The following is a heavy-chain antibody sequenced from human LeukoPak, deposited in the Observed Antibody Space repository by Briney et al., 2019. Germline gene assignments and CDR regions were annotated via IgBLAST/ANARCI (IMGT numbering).Heavy chain of an antibody. CDR1: GFTFSSYW. J-gene: IGHJ4*02. Sequence: GGSLRLSCAASGFTFSSYWMHWVRQAPGKGLVWVSRINSDGSSTSSADSVKGRFTISRDNAKNTLYLQMNSLRAEDTAVYYCARYYGSGSGYDYWGQGTLVTVSS. D-gene: IGHD3-10*01. V-gene: IGHV3-74*01. CDR3: ARYYGSGSGYDY. CDR2: INSDGSST.